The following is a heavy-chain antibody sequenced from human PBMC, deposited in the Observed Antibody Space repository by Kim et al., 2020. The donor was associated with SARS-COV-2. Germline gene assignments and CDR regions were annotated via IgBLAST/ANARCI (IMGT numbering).Heavy chain of an antibody. Sequence: SETLSLTCAVYGGSFSGYYWSWIRQPPGKGLYFICYITPRGRTNYNPSLKSRVTISVDTSKNQFSLKLSSVTAADTAVYYCARASNYYDSSGYYRYYYYYYGMDVWGQGTTVTVAS. CDR1: GGSFSGYY. D-gene: IGHD3-22*01. CDR2: ITPRGRT. J-gene: IGHJ6*02. V-gene: IGHV4-34*01. CDR3: ARASNYYDSSGYYRYYYYYYGMDV.